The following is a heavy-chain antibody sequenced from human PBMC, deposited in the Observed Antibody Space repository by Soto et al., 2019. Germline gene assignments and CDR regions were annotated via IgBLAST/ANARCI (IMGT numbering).Heavy chain of an antibody. Sequence: ASVKVSCKASGYTFTGYYMHWVRQAPGQGLEWMGWINPNSGGTNCAQKFQGRVTMTRDTSISTAYMELSRLRSDDTAVYYCARAALYYYDSSGPTNDAFDIWGQGTMVTVSS. CDR1: GYTFTGYY. V-gene: IGHV1-2*02. J-gene: IGHJ3*02. CDR3: ARAALYYYDSSGPTNDAFDI. CDR2: INPNSGGT. D-gene: IGHD3-22*01.